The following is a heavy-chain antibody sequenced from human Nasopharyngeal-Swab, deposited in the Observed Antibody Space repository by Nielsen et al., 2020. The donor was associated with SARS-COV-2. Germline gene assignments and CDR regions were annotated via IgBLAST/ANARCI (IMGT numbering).Heavy chain of an antibody. CDR2: ISWNSGSI. J-gene: IGHJ4*02. CDR3: AKDSSSWYKRDFDY. V-gene: IGHV3-9*01. Sequence: SLKISCAASGFTFDDYAMHWVRQAPGKGLEWVSGISWNSGSIGYADSVKGRFTISRDNAKNSLYLQMNSLRAEDTALYDCAKDSSSWYKRDFDYWGQGTLVTVSS. CDR1: GFTFDDYA. D-gene: IGHD6-13*01.